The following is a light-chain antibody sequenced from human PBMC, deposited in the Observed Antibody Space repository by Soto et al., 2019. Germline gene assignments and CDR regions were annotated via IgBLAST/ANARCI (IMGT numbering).Light chain of an antibody. CDR3: QQYGSSPPYT. V-gene: IGKV3-20*01. J-gene: IGKJ2*01. CDR1: QSVSNNY. Sequence: EVVLTQSPGTLSLSPGERATLSCRASQSVSNNYFAWYQQKPGQAPMLLIFGSSARASGIPDRFSGSGSGTDFTLTISRMEPQDFAVYYCQQYGSSPPYTFGQGTKLEIK. CDR2: GSS.